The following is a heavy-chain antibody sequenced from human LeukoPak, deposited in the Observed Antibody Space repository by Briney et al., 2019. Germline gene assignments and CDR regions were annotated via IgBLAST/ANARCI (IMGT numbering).Heavy chain of an antibody. V-gene: IGHV4-59*08. D-gene: IGHD3-22*01. CDR2: IYYSGST. CDR1: GGSISSYY. CDR3: ARQSSYYDSSGRIPYAFDI. J-gene: IGHJ3*02. Sequence: SETLSLTCTVSGGSISSYYWSWIRQPPGKELEWIGYIYYSGSTKYNPSLKSQVIISVDTSKNQFSLKLSSVTAADTAVYYCARQSSYYDSSGRIPYAFDIWGQGTMVTVSS.